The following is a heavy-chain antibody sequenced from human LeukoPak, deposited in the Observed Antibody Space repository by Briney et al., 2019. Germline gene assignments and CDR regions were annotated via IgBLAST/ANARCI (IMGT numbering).Heavy chain of an antibody. V-gene: IGHV6-1*01. CDR3: ARAPVVPAPPDYYYYYMDV. J-gene: IGHJ6*03. CDR2: TYYRSKWYN. Sequence: SQTLSLTCAISGDSISSNSAAWKCIRQSPSRGLEWLGRTYYRSKWYNDYAVSVKSRITINPDTSKNQFSLQLNSVTPEDTAVYYCARAPVVPAPPDYYYYYMDVWGKGTTVTVSS. D-gene: IGHD2-2*01. CDR1: GDSISSNSAA.